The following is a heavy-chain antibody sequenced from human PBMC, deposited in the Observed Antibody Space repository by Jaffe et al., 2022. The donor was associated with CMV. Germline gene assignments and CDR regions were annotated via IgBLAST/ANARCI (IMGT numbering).Heavy chain of an antibody. J-gene: IGHJ6*03. Sequence: EVQLVESGGGLVKPGGSLRLSCAASGFTFSSYSMNWVRQAPGKGLEWVSSISSSSSYIYYADSVKGRFTISRDNAKNSLYLQMNSLRAEDTAVYYCARDWRIQHIDYMDVWGKGTTVTVSS. CDR2: ISSSSSYI. CDR3: ARDWRIQHIDYMDV. CDR1: GFTFSSYS. D-gene: IGHD5-18*01. V-gene: IGHV3-21*01.